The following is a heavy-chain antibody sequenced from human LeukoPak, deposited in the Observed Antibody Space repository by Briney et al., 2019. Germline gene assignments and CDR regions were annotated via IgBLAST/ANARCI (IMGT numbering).Heavy chain of an antibody. J-gene: IGHJ4*02. CDR1: GFTFSSFE. CDR3: ARGPSYQGGFDY. Sequence: PGGSLRLSCVASGFTFSSFEMNWVSQAPGKGLEWVSYMSSSGSTIYHADAVKGRFTISRDNAKNSLYLQMNSLRAEDTAVYYCARGPSYQGGFDYWGQGTLVTVSS. CDR2: MSSSGSTI. V-gene: IGHV3-48*03. D-gene: IGHD1-26*01.